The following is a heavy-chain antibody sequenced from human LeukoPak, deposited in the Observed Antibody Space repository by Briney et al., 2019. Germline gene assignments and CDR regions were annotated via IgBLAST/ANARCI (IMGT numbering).Heavy chain of an antibody. Sequence: ASVKVSCKASGYTFTGYYMHCVRQAPGQGLEWMGWINPNSGGTNYAQKFQGRVTMTRDTSISTAYMQMSRLRSDDMAVYYCARGCPFRSVNLRELSLFPRPDEIVSTWGQGTLVTVSS. J-gene: IGHJ5*02. V-gene: IGHV1-2*02. CDR3: ARGCPFRSVNLRELSLFPRPDEIVST. CDR2: INPNSGGT. CDR1: GYTFTGYY. D-gene: IGHD3-16*02.